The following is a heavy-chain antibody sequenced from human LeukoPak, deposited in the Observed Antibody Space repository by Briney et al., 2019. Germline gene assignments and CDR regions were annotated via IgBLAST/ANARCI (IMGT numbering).Heavy chain of an antibody. J-gene: IGHJ3*02. CDR3: ARDLEDYYDGSPGAFDI. V-gene: IGHV4-59*01. CDR2: IYYSGST. D-gene: IGHD3-22*01. CDR1: GGSISSYY. Sequence: PSETLSLTCTVSGGSISSYYWSWIRQPPGKGLEWIGYIYYSGSTNYNPSLKSRVTISVDTSKNQFSLKLSSVTAADTAVYYCARDLEDYYDGSPGAFDIWGQGTMVTVSS.